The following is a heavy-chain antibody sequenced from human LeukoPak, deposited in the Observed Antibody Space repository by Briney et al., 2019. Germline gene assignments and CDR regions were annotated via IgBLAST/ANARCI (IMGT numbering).Heavy chain of an antibody. J-gene: IGHJ4*02. CDR3: ARTEGDYVWGSYRFFGLYDY. CDR1: GGSISSADYY. V-gene: IGHV4-30-2*01. D-gene: IGHD3-16*02. CDR2: ISHTGGT. Sequence: SQTLSLTCTVSGGSISSADYYWTWIRQPPGKGLEWIGYISHTGGTYYNSSLLSRVTISVDRSKNQFFLTLGSVTAADTAVYYCARTEGDYVWGSYRFFGLYDYWGQGTLVTVSS.